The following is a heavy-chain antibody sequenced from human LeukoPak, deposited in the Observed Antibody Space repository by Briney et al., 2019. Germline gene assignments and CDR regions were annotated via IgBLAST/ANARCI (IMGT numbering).Heavy chain of an antibody. CDR1: GFTFSSYW. J-gene: IGHJ5*02. D-gene: IGHD2-21*01. CDR3: ARDLVDCGGDCHNWFDP. Sequence: GGSLRLSCAASGFTFSSYWMSWVRQAPGKGLEWVANIKQDGSERYYVDSVKGRFTISRDNAKNSLYLQMNSLRAEDTAVYYCARDLVDCGGDCHNWFDPWGQGTLVTVSS. CDR2: IKQDGSER. V-gene: IGHV3-7*01.